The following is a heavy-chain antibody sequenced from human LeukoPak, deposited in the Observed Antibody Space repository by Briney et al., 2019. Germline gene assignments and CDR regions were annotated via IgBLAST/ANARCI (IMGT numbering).Heavy chain of an antibody. V-gene: IGHV4-39*01. CDR3: ARRAGEPFCY. J-gene: IGHJ4*02. Sequence: SETLSLTCTVSGGSISSSSYYWGWIRQPPGKGLEWIGSIYYSGSTYYNPSLKSRVTISVDTSKNQFSLKLSSVTAADTAVYYCARRAGEPFCYWGQGTLVTVSS. CDR2: IYYSGST. D-gene: IGHD1-14*01. CDR1: GGSISSSSYY.